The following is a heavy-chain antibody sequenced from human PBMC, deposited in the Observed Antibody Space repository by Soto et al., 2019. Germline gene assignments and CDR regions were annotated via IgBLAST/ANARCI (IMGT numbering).Heavy chain of an antibody. CDR2: IYSGGDI. Sequence: EVQLVETGGGLIQPGGSLRLSCAASGFTVSSNYMSWVRQAPGKGLEWVSVIYSGGDIYYADSVKGRFTISRDNSKNTLYLQMNSLRAENTAVYYCARGPRYCSGGSCYSIGWPPWGQGTLVTVSS. V-gene: IGHV3-53*02. D-gene: IGHD2-15*01. J-gene: IGHJ5*02. CDR3: ARGPRYCSGGSCYSIGWPP. CDR1: GFTVSSNY.